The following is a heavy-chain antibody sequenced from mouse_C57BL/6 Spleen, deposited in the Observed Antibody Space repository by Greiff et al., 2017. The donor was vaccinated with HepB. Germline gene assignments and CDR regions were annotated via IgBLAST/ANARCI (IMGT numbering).Heavy chain of an antibody. J-gene: IGHJ2*01. Sequence: EVMLVESGGGLVQPGGSLSLSCAASGFTFTDYYMSWVRQPPGKALEWLGFIRNKANGYTTEYSASVKGRFTISRDNSQSILYLQMNALRAEDSATYYCARYVDGYYDYFDYWGQGTTLTVSS. CDR2: IRNKANGYTT. CDR1: GFTFTDYY. CDR3: ARYVDGYYDYFDY. D-gene: IGHD2-3*01. V-gene: IGHV7-3*01.